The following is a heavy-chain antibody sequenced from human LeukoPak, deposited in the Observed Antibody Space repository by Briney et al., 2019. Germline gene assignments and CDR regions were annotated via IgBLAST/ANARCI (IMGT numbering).Heavy chain of an antibody. CDR1: GGSISSGNYY. D-gene: IGHD6-6*01. CDR2: IYTSGST. J-gene: IGHJ4*02. Sequence: SQTLSLTRTVSGGSISSGNYYWSWIRQPAGKGLEWIGRIYTSGSTNYNPSLKSRVTISVDTSKNQFSLKLSSVTAADTAVYYCARNIPARPQDYWGQGTLVTVSS. CDR3: ARNIPARPQDY. V-gene: IGHV4-61*02.